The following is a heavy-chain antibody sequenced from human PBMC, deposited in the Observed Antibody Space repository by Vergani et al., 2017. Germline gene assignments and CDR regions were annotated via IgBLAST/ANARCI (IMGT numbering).Heavy chain of an antibody. J-gene: IGHJ4*02. V-gene: IGHV2-5*02. D-gene: IGHD6-13*01. CDR1: GFSLSTSGVG. Sequence: QITLKESGPTLVKPTQTLTLTCTFSGFSLSTSGVGVGWIRQPPGKALEWLALIYWDDDKRYSPSLKSRLTITKDTSKNKVVLTMTNMDPVDTATYYCAHIGSSSWYTAYFDYWGQGTLVTVSS. CDR3: AHIGSSSWYTAYFDY. CDR2: IYWDDDK.